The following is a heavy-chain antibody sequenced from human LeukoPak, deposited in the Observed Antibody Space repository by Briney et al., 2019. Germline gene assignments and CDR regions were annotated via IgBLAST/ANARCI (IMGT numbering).Heavy chain of an antibody. V-gene: IGHV4-59*01. Sequence: SETLSLTCTVSGGSITNSYWNWIRQFPGKGLEWIGYINYSGSTNYNPSIKSRVTISVDTSKNQFSLRLSSVTAADRAVYFCARDPLSTNDFDIWGQGTMVTVSS. CDR2: INYSGST. D-gene: IGHD1-1*01. CDR3: ARDPLSTNDFDI. CDR1: GGSITNSY. J-gene: IGHJ3*02.